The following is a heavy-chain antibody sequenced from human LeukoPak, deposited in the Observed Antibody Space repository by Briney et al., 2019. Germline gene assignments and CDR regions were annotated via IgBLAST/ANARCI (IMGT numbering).Heavy chain of an antibody. CDR2: IYTSGST. CDR3: ARELSTVTTALWY. J-gene: IGHJ4*02. V-gene: IGHV4-4*07. D-gene: IGHD4-17*01. Sequence: SETLSLTCTVSGGSISSYYWSWIRKPAGQGLEWIGRIYTSGSTNYNPSLKRRVTMSVDTSKNQFSLKLSSVTAADTAVYYCARELSTVTTALWYWGQGTLVTVSS. CDR1: GGSISSYY.